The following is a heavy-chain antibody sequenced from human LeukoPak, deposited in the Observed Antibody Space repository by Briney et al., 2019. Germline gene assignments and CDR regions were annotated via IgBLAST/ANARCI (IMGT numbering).Heavy chain of an antibody. CDR2: ISAYNGNT. CDR3: ARDRQWPAGGEFDY. Sequence: GASVKVSCRASGYTFTSYGISWVRQAPGQGLEWMGWISAYNGNTNYAQKLQGRVTMTTDTSTSTAYMKLRSLRSDDTAVYYCARDRQWPAGGEFDYWGQGTLVTVSS. J-gene: IGHJ4*02. D-gene: IGHD6-19*01. V-gene: IGHV1-18*01. CDR1: GYTFTSYG.